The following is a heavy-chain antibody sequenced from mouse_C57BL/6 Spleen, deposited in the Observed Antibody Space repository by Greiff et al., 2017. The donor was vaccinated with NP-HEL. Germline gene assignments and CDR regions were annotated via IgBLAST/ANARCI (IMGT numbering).Heavy chain of an antibody. CDR3: ARSNYVEAWFAY. Sequence: EVKLEESVAELVRPGASVKLSCTASGFNIKNTYMHWVKQRPEQGLEWIGRIDPANGNTKYAPKFQGKATITADTSSNTAYLQLSSLTSEDTAIYYCARSNYVEAWFAYWGQGTLVTVSA. CDR2: IDPANGNT. CDR1: GFNIKNTY. D-gene: IGHD2-5*01. V-gene: IGHV14-3*01. J-gene: IGHJ3*01.